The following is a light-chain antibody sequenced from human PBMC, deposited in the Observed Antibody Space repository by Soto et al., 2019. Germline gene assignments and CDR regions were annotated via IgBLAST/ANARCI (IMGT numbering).Light chain of an antibody. CDR3: SSYTSSSTLGV. Sequence: QSARTQPASVPGSPGQSITISCTGTSSDVGGYNYVSCYQQHPGKAPKLMIYEVSNRPSGVSNRFSGSKSGNTASLTISGLQAEDEADYYCSSYTSSSTLGVFGTGTKVT. V-gene: IGLV2-14*01. J-gene: IGLJ1*01. CDR2: EVS. CDR1: SSDVGGYNY.